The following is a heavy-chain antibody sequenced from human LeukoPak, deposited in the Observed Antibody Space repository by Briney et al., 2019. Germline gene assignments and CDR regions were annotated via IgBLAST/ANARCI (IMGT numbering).Heavy chain of an antibody. CDR1: GYTFTHYY. Sequence: GASVKVSCKASGYTFTHYYIHWVRQAPGQGLEWMGIISPSGGSTAYAQRFQGRVTVTRDTSTSTVYMELSSLRSEDTAVYYCARGPSQQDFDHWGQGTLVTVSS. CDR3: ARGPSQQDFDH. D-gene: IGHD2-15*01. V-gene: IGHV1-46*01. J-gene: IGHJ4*02. CDR2: ISPSGGST.